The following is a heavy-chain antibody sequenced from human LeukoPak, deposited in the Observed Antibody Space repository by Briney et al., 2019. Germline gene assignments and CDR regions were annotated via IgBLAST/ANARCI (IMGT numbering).Heavy chain of an antibody. D-gene: IGHD6-19*01. Sequence: GGSLRLSCAASGFTFSSYAMSWVRQAPGKGLEWVSAISGSGGSTYYADSVKGRFAISRDNSKNTLYLQMNSLRAEDTAVYYCAKESWPGIAVTGSDYWGQGTLVTVSS. CDR1: GFTFSSYA. CDR3: AKESWPGIAVTGSDY. CDR2: ISGSGGST. J-gene: IGHJ4*02. V-gene: IGHV3-23*01.